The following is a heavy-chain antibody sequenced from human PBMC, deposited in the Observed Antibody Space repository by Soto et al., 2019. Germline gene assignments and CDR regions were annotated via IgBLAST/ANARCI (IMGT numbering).Heavy chain of an antibody. CDR3: ARAPPFDF. Sequence: QGQLVPSAAEVRKPGAAVKVSCKASGYTFSSFGIAWVRQGPGQGLEWLGWVTGYNGNTKYAQKFQDRVEMTTDTSTNTAYLELRSLTSDETAVYFCARAPPFDFWGQGTLVTVSP. CDR2: VTGYNGNT. J-gene: IGHJ4*02. V-gene: IGHV1-18*01. CDR1: GYTFSSFG.